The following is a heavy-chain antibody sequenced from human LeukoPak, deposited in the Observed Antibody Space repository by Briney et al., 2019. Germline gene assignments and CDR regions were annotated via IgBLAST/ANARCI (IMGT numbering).Heavy chain of an antibody. Sequence: GGSLRLSCAASGFTFSSYAMSWVRQAPGKGLEWVSAISGSGGSTYYADSVKGRFTISRDNSKNTLYLQMNSLRAEDTAVYYCAKDPTWIQLWPHNWFDPWGQGTLVTDSS. CDR1: GFTFSSYA. J-gene: IGHJ5*02. V-gene: IGHV3-23*01. CDR2: ISGSGGST. D-gene: IGHD5-18*01. CDR3: AKDPTWIQLWPHNWFDP.